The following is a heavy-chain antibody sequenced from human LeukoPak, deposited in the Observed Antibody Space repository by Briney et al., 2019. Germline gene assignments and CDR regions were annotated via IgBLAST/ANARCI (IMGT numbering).Heavy chain of an antibody. CDR2: IYYSGST. J-gene: IGHJ3*02. CDR1: GGSISSSSYY. CDR3: AIPEGAFWDDTLTGAFDI. V-gene: IGHV4-39*07. D-gene: IGHD3-9*01. Sequence: PSETLSLTCTVSGGSISSSSYYWGWIRQPPGKGLEWIGSIYYSGSTYYNPSLKSRVTISVDTSKNQFSLKLSSVTAADTAVYYCAIPEGAFWDDTLTGAFDIWGQGTMVTVSS.